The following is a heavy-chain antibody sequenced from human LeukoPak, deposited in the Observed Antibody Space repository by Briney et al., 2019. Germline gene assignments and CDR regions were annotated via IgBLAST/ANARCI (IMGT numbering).Heavy chain of an antibody. CDR3: ARDLIVPVGLTGSGTYSTDY. D-gene: IGHD3-10*01. CDR2: VNHSGST. J-gene: IGHJ4*02. CDR1: GGSFSGYY. V-gene: IGHV4-34*01. Sequence: PSETLSLTCAVYGGSFSGYYWSWIRQPPGKGLEWIGEVNHSGSTNYNPSLKSRVTMSVDTSKNQFSLKLSSVIAADTAVYYCARDLIVPVGLTGSGTYSTDYWGQGTLVTVSS.